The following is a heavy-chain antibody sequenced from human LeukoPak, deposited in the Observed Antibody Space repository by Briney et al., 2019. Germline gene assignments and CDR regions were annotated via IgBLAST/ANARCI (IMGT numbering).Heavy chain of an antibody. V-gene: IGHV3-30*02. CDR3: AGSPRSGWYWFDY. CDR2: IRYDGSYK. J-gene: IGHJ4*02. CDR1: GFTFSSYG. D-gene: IGHD6-19*01. Sequence: GGSLRLSCAASGFTFSSYGMHWVRQAPGKGLEWVAFIRYDGSYKYYADSVKGRFTISRDNSKNTLSLQMNSLRAEDTAVYYCAGSPRSGWYWFDYWGQGTLLTVSS.